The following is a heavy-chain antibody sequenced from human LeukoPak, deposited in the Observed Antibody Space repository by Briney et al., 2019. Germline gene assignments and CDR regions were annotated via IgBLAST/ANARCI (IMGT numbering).Heavy chain of an antibody. V-gene: IGHV3-23*01. CDR3: AKDQGYSSSWPDY. CDR1: GFTFSSYA. CDR2: ISGGGGRT. Sequence: PGGSLRPSCAASGFTFSSYAMNWVRQAAGKGLEWVSGISGGGGRTYYADSVKGRFTISRDNSKNTLYLQMNSLRAEDTAVYYCAKDQGYSSSWPDYWGQGTLVTVSS. J-gene: IGHJ4*02. D-gene: IGHD6-13*01.